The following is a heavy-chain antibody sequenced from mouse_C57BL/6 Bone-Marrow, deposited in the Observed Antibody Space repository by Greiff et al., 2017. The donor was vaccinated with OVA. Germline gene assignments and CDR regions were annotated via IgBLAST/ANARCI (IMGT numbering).Heavy chain of an antibody. Sequence: VKLMESGPGLVAPSQCLSITCTVSGFSLTSYGVDWVRQPPGKGLEWLGVIWGGGSTNYNSALMSRLSISKDNSKSQVFLKMNSLQTDDTAMYYWAKQGLPDQFPYYAIDYWGQGTSVTVSS. CDR1: GFSLTSYG. CDR2: IWGGGST. J-gene: IGHJ4*01. CDR3: AKQGLPDQFPYYAIDY. D-gene: IGHD3-1*01. V-gene: IGHV2-9*01.